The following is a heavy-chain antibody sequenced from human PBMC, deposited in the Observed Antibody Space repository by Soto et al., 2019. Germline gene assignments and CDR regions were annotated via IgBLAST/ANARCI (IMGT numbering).Heavy chain of an antibody. CDR2: ISSNGVGT. Sequence: EVQLAESGGGLAQPGGSLRLSCAASGFTLSGYAMDWVRQAPGKGLEYVSGISSNGVGTYYANSVQGRFIISRDNSKNRVYLQMGSLRPEDMAVYYCARRARPDFYYMDVWGKGTTVTV. CDR3: ARRARPDFYYMDV. D-gene: IGHD6-6*01. CDR1: GFTLSGYA. V-gene: IGHV3-64*01. J-gene: IGHJ6*03.